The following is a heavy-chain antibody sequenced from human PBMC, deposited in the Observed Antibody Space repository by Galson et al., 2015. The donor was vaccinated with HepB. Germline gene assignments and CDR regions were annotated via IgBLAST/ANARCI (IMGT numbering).Heavy chain of an antibody. J-gene: IGHJ2*01. V-gene: IGHV1-69*13. Sequence: SVKVSCKASGGTFRNYAISWVRQAPGQGLEWMGEIIPIFATTNYAQKFQGRLTITADGSTSTAYMDLSRLRSEDTAIYYCARGTAAGNWFFGLWGRGTLVTVSS. CDR1: GGTFRNYA. CDR3: ARGTAAGNWFFGL. D-gene: IGHD2-2*01. CDR2: IIPIFATT.